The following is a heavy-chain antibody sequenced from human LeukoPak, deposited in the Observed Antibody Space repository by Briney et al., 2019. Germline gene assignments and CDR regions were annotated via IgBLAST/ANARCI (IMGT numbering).Heavy chain of an antibody. CDR1: GFTFSDYH. Sequence: GGSLRLSCAASGFTFSDYHMTWIRQAPGKGLEWVSYISGSSIYTRYADSVKGRFTISRDNAKNSLYLQMNSLRAEDTAVYYCARGVNYYDSSGYYYFDYWGQGTLVTVSS. V-gene: IGHV3-11*06. D-gene: IGHD3-22*01. J-gene: IGHJ4*02. CDR2: ISGSSIYT. CDR3: ARGVNYYDSSGYYYFDY.